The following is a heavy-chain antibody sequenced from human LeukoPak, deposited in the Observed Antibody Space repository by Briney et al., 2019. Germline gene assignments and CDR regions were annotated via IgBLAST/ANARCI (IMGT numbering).Heavy chain of an antibody. CDR3: ARGRRCTTTTCYLLSADWFDP. CDR1: GASISSYY. Sequence: SETLSLTCSVSGASISSYYWNWIWQPAGKGLEWIGRIYTSGSTNYTPSLKSRVTMSVDTSKKQFSLKLSSVTAADTAVYYCARGRRCTTTTCYLLSADWFDPWGQGTLVTVSS. V-gene: IGHV4-4*07. D-gene: IGHD2-21*01. J-gene: IGHJ5*02. CDR2: IYTSGST.